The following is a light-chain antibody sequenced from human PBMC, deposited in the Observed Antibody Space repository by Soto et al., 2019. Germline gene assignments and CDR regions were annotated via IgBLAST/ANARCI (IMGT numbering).Light chain of an antibody. J-gene: IGKJ1*01. CDR2: DAS. V-gene: IGKV3-15*01. CDR1: QTISKN. CDR3: QQYHDWPLWT. Sequence: ERMMTQSPATLSLSPGETATLSCRASQTISKNLAWYQQKPGQAPRLLIYDASTRATDIPDRFSGSGSGTEFTLTISSLKSEDFAVYYCQQYHDWPLWTFGQGTKVDIK.